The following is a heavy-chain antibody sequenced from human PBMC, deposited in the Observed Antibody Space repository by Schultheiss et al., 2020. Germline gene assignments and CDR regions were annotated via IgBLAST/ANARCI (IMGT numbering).Heavy chain of an antibody. D-gene: IGHD6-19*01. V-gene: IGHV5-51*01. CDR3: ARIVALGCFDY. Sequence: GESLKISCKASGYRFTSKWIGWVRQMPGKGLEWMGIIYPGDSDTRYSPSFQGQVTISADKSISTAYLQWSSLKASDTAMYYCARIVALGCFDYWGQGTLVTVSS. J-gene: IGHJ4*02. CDR2: IYPGDSDT. CDR1: GYRFTSKW.